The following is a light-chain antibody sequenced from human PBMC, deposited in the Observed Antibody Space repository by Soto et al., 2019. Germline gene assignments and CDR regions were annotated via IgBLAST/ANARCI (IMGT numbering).Light chain of an antibody. V-gene: IGKV3-20*01. Sequence: EIVLTQSPGTLSLSPGERATLSCRAGQSVSSNYLAWYQQKPGQAPRLLVYGASIRATGIPDRFSGSGSGTDLTLTISRVEPEDFAVYYCQHYGSSPFTFGHGTRVDIK. CDR2: GAS. CDR3: QHYGSSPFT. CDR1: QSVSSNY. J-gene: IGKJ3*01.